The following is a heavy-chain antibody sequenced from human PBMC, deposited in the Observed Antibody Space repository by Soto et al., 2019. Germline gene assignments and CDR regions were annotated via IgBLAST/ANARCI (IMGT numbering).Heavy chain of an antibody. Sequence: SVKVSCKASGGTFSSYTISWVRQAPGQGLEWMGRIIPILGIANYAQKFQGRVTITADKSTCTAYMELSSLRSEDTAVYYCAGGGSIVVATRRLMDVWGKGTTVTVSS. J-gene: IGHJ6*03. CDR1: GGTFSSYT. CDR2: IIPILGIA. D-gene: IGHD3-22*01. CDR3: AGGGSIVVATRRLMDV. V-gene: IGHV1-69*02.